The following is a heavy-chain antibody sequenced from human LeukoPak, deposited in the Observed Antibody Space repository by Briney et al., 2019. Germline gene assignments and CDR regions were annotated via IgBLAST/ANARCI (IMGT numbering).Heavy chain of an antibody. CDR2: ISYDGSNK. V-gene: IGHV3-30*03. CDR1: GFTFSSYG. J-gene: IGHJ4*02. Sequence: PGGSLRLSCAASGFTFSSYGMHWVRQAPGKGLEWVAVISYDGSNKYYADSVKGRFTISRDNSKNTLYLQMNSQRAEDTAVYYCARSSERKYYFDYWGQGTLVTVSS. D-gene: IGHD3-22*01. CDR3: ARSSERKYYFDY.